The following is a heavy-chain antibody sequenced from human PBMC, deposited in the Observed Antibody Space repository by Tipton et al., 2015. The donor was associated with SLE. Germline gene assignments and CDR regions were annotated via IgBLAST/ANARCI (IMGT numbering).Heavy chain of an antibody. V-gene: IGHV4-4*07. CDR2: LYTSGST. J-gene: IGHJ3*02. D-gene: IGHD3-3*01. CDR1: GDSISSYY. CDR3: AGTHYDFWSGYDAFDI. Sequence: TLSLTCTVSGDSISSYYWSWIRQPAGKALEWIGRLYTSGSTNCNPSLKSRVTMSVDTSQGQFSLLLGSVTAADTAVYYCAGTHYDFWSGYDAFDIWGQGTMVTVSS.